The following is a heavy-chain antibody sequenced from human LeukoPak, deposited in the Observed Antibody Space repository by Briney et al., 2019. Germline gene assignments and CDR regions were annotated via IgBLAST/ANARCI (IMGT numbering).Heavy chain of an antibody. D-gene: IGHD6-6*01. J-gene: IGHJ4*02. Sequence: PSETLSLTCTVSGGSISSSSYYWGWIRQPPGKGLEWIGSIYYSGSTYYNPSLKSRVTISVDTSKNQFSLKLSSVTAADTAVYYCARRVLGQLGRKRFDYWGQGTLVTVSS. CDR1: GGSISSSSYY. CDR2: IYYSGST. CDR3: ARRVLGQLGRKRFDY. V-gene: IGHV4-39*01.